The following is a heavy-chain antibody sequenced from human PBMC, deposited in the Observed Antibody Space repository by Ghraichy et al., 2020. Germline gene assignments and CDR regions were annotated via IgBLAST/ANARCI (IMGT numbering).Heavy chain of an antibody. D-gene: IGHD6-19*01. CDR2: IWYDGSNK. CDR1: GFTFSSYG. CDR3: ARGFPGYSSGWYYFDY. J-gene: IGHJ4*02. Sequence: GESLNISCAASGFTFSSYGMHWVRQAPGKGLEWVAVIWYDGSNKYYADSVKGRFTISRDNSKNTLYLQMNSLRAEDTAVYYCARGFPGYSSGWYYFDYWGQGTLVTVSS. V-gene: IGHV3-33*01.